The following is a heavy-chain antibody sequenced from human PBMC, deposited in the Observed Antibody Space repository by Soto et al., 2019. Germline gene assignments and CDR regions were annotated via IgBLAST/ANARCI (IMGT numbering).Heavy chain of an antibody. CDR3: ASSRLVGYVLEGEGD. J-gene: IGHJ4*02. V-gene: IGHV1-18*01. CDR1: GYTFTSYG. Sequence: QVKLVQSGAEVKKPGASVKVSCKASGYTFTSYGSSWVRHAPGQGLEWMGWISAYNGNTKYAQKLQGRVTRTTDTSTSTAYRELRSLRSDDTAVSYCASSRLVGYVLEGEGDWGQGTLVTVSS. D-gene: IGHD3-10*02. CDR2: ISAYNGNT.